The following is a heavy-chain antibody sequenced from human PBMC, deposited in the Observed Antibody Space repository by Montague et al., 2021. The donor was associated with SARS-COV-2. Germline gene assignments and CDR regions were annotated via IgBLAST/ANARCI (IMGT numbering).Heavy chain of an antibody. D-gene: IGHD3-3*01. J-gene: IGHJ3*01. Sequence: SETLSLTCAVYGGSFNDYYWTWIRQPPGKGLEWIGEINHSGSSNYNPSLKNRASISVDRSKNQISLKLTSVTAADTAVYYCARGQVTISGVLIFIPAAGHLDVWGQGTSVTVSS. CDR1: GGSFNDYY. CDR2: INHSGSS. CDR3: ARGQVTISGVLIFIPAAGHLDV. V-gene: IGHV4-34*01.